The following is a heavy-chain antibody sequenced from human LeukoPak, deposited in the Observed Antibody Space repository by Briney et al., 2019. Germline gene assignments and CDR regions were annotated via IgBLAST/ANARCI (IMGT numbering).Heavy chain of an antibody. Sequence: ASVKVSCKASGYTFTSYDINWVRQATGQGLEWMGWMNPNSGNTGYAQKFQGRVTMTRNTSISTAYMELSSLRSEDTAVYYCAREKGSSWYSRGHEIDYWGQGTLVTVSS. J-gene: IGHJ4*02. CDR2: MNPNSGNT. D-gene: IGHD6-13*01. V-gene: IGHV1-8*01. CDR3: AREKGSSWYSRGHEIDY. CDR1: GYTFTSYD.